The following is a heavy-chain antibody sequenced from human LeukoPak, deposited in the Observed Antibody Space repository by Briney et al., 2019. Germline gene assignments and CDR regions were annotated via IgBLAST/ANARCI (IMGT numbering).Heavy chain of an antibody. J-gene: IGHJ4*02. Sequence: GASVKVSCKPSGYTFTSYYMHWVRQAPGQGLEWMGIINPSTGGTTYAQKFQGRVTMTRDTSTSTVYMELSSLTSEDTAVYYCARGPLYYDSSGYLDYWGQGTLVTVSS. D-gene: IGHD3-22*01. CDR2: INPSTGGT. CDR3: ARGPLYYDSSGYLDY. V-gene: IGHV1-46*01. CDR1: GYTFTSYY.